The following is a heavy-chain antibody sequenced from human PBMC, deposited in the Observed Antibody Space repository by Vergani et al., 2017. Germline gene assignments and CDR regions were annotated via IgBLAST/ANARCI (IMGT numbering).Heavy chain of an antibody. CDR2: ISGSGGST. D-gene: IGHD4-23*01. Sequence: EVQLLESGGGLVQPGGSLRLSCAASGFTFSSYAMSWVRQAPGKGLEWVSAISGSGGSTYYADSVKGRFTISRDNTKNTLYLQMNSLRAEDTAVYYCATDATPVDYGGNYDWGQGTLVTVSS. CDR1: GFTFSSYA. V-gene: IGHV3-23*01. CDR3: ATDATPVDYGGNYD. J-gene: IGHJ4*02.